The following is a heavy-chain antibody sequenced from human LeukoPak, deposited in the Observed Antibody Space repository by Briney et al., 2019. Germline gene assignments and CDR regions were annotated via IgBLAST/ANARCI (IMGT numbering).Heavy chain of an antibody. V-gene: IGHV4-4*07. CDR2: IYTSGST. J-gene: IGHJ4*02. Sequence: SETLSLTCTVSGGSISSYYWSWIRQPAGKGLEWIGRIYTSGSTNYNPSLKSRVTMSVDTSKNQFSLRLSSVTAADTAVYYCARGVSSSWNLDYFDYWGQGTLVTVSS. CDR3: ARGVSSSWNLDYFDY. CDR1: GGSISSYY. D-gene: IGHD6-13*01.